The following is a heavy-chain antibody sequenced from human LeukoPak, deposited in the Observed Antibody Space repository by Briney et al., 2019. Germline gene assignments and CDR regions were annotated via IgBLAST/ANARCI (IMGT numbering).Heavy chain of an antibody. J-gene: IGHJ4*02. CDR1: GDSISSYY. D-gene: IGHD5-18*01. Sequence: ASETLSLTCTVSGDSISSYYWSWIRQPPGKGLEWIGYIYYSGSTNYNPSLKSRVTISVDTSKNQFSLKLSSVTAADTAVYYCARAYVDTAMVFDYWGQGTLVTVSS. CDR2: IYYSGST. CDR3: ARAYVDTAMVFDY. V-gene: IGHV4-59*01.